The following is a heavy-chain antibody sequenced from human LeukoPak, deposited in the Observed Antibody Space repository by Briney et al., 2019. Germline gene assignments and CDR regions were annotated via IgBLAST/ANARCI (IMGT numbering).Heavy chain of an antibody. D-gene: IGHD1-26*01. J-gene: IGHJ4*02. CDR3: ATSGWGLRTPFDY. CDR2: INQDGREK. Sequence: GGSLRLSCAASGSTFSRYWMSWVRQAPGKGLEWVANINQDGREKYDVDSVKGRFTISRDNAKNSLYLQMNSLRAEDTAVYYCATSGWGLRTPFDYWGQGTPVTVSS. CDR1: GSTFSRYW. V-gene: IGHV3-7*02.